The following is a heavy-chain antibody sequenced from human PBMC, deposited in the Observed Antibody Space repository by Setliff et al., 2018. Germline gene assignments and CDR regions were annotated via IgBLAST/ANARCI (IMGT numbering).Heavy chain of an antibody. CDR3: ARDLYSSGWVDY. V-gene: IGHV4-38-2*02. Sequence: PSETLSLTCAVSRYSITSDYYWGWIRQPPGKGLEWIGTIYHSGSTYYNPSLKSRVTISVDTSKNQFSLKLSSVTAADTAVYYCARDLYSSGWVDYWGQGTLVTVS. CDR1: RYSITSDYY. D-gene: IGHD6-19*01. CDR2: IYHSGST. J-gene: IGHJ4*02.